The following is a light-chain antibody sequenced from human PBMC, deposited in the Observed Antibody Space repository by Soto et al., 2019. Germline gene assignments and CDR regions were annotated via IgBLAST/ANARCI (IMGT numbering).Light chain of an antibody. CDR2: KTS. CDR1: QSLAHSDGNIY. Sequence: DIVLTQTPLSSPVTLGQPASISCKSSQSLAHSDGNIYLNWLQQRPGQPPRLLIYKTSNRFSGDPDRFSGSGAGTDFTLKISKVEAEDVRVYYCVEATLLPHAFGQGTKVDIK. J-gene: IGKJ1*01. CDR3: VEATLLPHA. V-gene: IGKV2-24*01.